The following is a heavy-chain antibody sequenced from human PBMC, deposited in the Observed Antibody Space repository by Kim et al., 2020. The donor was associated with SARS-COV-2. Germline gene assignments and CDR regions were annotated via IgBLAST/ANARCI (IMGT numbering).Heavy chain of an antibody. CDR1: GFTFSSYS. J-gene: IGHJ6*02. D-gene: IGHD6-13*01. CDR2: ISSSSSYI. V-gene: IGHV3-21*01. Sequence: GGSLRLSCAASGFTFSSYSMNWVRQAPGKGLEWVSSISSSSSYIYYADSVKGRFTISRDNAKNSLYLQMNSLRAEDRAVYYCARALVSATAGTSYYYYGMDFWGQGTPVTVSS. CDR3: ARALVSATAGTSYYYYGMDF.